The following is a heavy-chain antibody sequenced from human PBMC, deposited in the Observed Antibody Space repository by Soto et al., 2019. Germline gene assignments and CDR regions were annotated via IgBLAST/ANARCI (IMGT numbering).Heavy chain of an antibody. Sequence: SETLSLTCTVSGGSISSGDYYWSWIRQPPGKGLEWIGYIYYSGSTYYNPSLKSRVTISVDTSKNQFSLKLSSVTAADTAVYYCARASYDLDNWFDPWGQGTLVTVSS. V-gene: IGHV4-30-4*01. CDR1: GGSISSGDYY. J-gene: IGHJ5*02. CDR2: IYYSGST. CDR3: ARASYDLDNWFDP. D-gene: IGHD3-22*01.